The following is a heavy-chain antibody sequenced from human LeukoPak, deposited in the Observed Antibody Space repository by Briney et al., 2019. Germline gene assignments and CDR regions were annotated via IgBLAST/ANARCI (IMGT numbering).Heavy chain of an antibody. Sequence: PSETLSLTCAVYGGPFSGYYWSWIRQPPGKGLEWIGEINHSGSTNYNPSLKSRVTISVDTSKNQFSLKLSSVTAADTAVYYCARRGKDGYNYWYFDYWGQGTLVTVSS. CDR1: GGPFSGYY. V-gene: IGHV4-34*01. D-gene: IGHD5-24*01. CDR2: INHSGST. CDR3: ARRGKDGYNYWYFDY. J-gene: IGHJ4*02.